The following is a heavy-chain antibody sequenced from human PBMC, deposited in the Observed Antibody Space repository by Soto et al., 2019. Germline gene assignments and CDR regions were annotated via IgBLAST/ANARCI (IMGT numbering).Heavy chain of an antibody. CDR1: GGSISSSDYY. D-gene: IGHD4-17*01. CDR3: ASGLSAATVVTCYFDY. V-gene: IGHV4-31*03. CDR2: IYSSGNT. J-gene: IGHJ4*02. Sequence: QVHLQESGPGLVKPSQTLSLTCTVSGGSISSSDYYWSWIRQPPGKGLEWIGYIYSSGNTYYNPSLKSRLTISVDTSKNQFSLKLTSVTAADTALYYCASGLSAATVVTCYFDYWGQGTLVTVSS.